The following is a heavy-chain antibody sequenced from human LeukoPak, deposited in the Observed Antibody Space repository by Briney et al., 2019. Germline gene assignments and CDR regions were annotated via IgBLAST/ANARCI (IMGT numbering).Heavy chain of an antibody. D-gene: IGHD6-6*01. Sequence: PGGSLRLSCAASGFTFSSYGMHWVRQAPGKGLDWVAFIQYDGSNKYYADSVKGRFTISRDNSKNTLYLQMNSLRAEDTAVYYCANSVPSERGWGQGTLVTVSS. CDR2: IQYDGSNK. CDR1: GFTFSSYG. V-gene: IGHV3-30*02. CDR3: ANSVPSERG. J-gene: IGHJ4*02.